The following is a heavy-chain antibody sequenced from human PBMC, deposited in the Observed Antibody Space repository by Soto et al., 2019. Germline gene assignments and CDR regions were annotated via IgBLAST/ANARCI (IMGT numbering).Heavy chain of an antibody. CDR3: AKEWLLIGYFDY. Sequence: GGSLRLSCAASGFTFDDYAMHWVRQAPGKGLEWVSGISWNSGSIGYADPVKGRFTISRDNAKNSLYLQMNSLRAEDTALCYCAKEWLLIGYFDYWGQGTLVTVSS. V-gene: IGHV3-9*01. CDR1: GFTFDDYA. CDR2: ISWNSGSI. D-gene: IGHD3-22*01. J-gene: IGHJ4*02.